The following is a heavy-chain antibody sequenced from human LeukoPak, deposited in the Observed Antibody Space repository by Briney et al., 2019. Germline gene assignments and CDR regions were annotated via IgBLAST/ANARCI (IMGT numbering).Heavy chain of an antibody. J-gene: IGHJ4*02. CDR3: ARSYDTNFDY. CDR2: IYFSGST. V-gene: IGHV4-59*01. D-gene: IGHD3-3*01. CDR1: GGSIRSYY. Sequence: PSETLSLTCTVSGGSIRSYYWSWIRQPPGKGLEWIGYIYFSGSTSYNPSLKSRVTISVDRSKNQFSLKLSSLAAADTAVYYCARSYDTNFDYWGQGTLVTVSS.